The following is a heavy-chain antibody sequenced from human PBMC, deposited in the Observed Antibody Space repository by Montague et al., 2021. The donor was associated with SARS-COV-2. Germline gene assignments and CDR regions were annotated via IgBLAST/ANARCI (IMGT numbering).Heavy chain of an antibody. Sequence: SLRLSCAASGFTLSRHWMHWVRQAPGEGLVWVSRINSDGRNLGYADSVKGRFTISRDNAQNTLYLQMNSLRAEDTAVYYCARDRVVGVTTNTLDIWGQGTMVTVSS. D-gene: IGHD3-22*01. CDR3: ARDRVVGVTTNTLDI. CDR2: INSDGRNL. V-gene: IGHV3-74*01. CDR1: GFTLSRHW. J-gene: IGHJ3*02.